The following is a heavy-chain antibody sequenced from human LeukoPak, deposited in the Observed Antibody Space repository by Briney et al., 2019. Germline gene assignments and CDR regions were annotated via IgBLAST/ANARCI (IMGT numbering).Heavy chain of an antibody. CDR1: GFTFNNYA. CDR2: ISGSGDST. J-gene: IGHJ4*02. V-gene: IGHV3-23*01. CDR3: AKESEITMIVLVITYFDY. Sequence: PGGSLRLSCVGSGFTFNNYAMSWVRQAPGKRLEWVSGISGSGDSTYYADSVKGRFTISRDNSKNTLYLQMNSLRAEDTAVYYCAKESEITMIVLVITYFDYWGQGTLVTVSS. D-gene: IGHD3-22*01.